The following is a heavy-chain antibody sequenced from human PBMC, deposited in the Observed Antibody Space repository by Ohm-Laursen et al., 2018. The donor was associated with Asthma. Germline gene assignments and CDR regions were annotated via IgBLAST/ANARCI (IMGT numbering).Heavy chain of an antibody. J-gene: IGHJ4*02. CDR1: GFTFSSYA. CDR3: TRVAEEMAAITFDY. D-gene: IGHD5-24*01. V-gene: IGHV3-49*04. Sequence: SLRLSCSASGFTFSSYAMSWVRQAPGKGLEWVGFIRSKAEGGTAEFAASVKGRFTISRDDSESIAYLQMNSLKTEDTAVYYCTRVAEEMAAITFDYWGQGTLVTVSS. CDR2: IRSKAEGGTA.